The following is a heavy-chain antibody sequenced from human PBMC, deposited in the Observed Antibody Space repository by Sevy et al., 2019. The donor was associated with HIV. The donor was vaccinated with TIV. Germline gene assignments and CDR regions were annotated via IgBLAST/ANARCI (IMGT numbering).Heavy chain of an antibody. D-gene: IGHD2-15*01. J-gene: IGHJ5*02. CDR3: ARGYCGGGSCTAFDP. V-gene: IGHV3-53*01. CDR1: GISISNNY. Sequence: GGSLRLSCAASGISISNNYTAWVRQAPGKGLEWVSVMYSGGSPYYADAVKGRFALSRDMSKNTVYLQMNSLRAEDTAVYYCARGYCGGGSCTAFDPWGQGTLVTVSS. CDR2: MYSGGSP.